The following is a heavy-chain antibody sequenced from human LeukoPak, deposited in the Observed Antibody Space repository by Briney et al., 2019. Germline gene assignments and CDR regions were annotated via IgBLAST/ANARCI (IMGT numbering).Heavy chain of an antibody. CDR1: GYDLNVYY. D-gene: IGHD3-16*01. CDR2: INPDTGDT. CDR3: ARADRVVFYHGMHV. Sequence: ASVTLTCKPSGYDLNVYYLNTVRLAPGQGLEWMGWINPDTGDTHYAQKFQGRVTMTRDSSISTVYLELSGLTSDDTAIYYCARADRVVFYHGMHVWG. V-gene: IGHV1-2*02. J-gene: IGHJ6*02.